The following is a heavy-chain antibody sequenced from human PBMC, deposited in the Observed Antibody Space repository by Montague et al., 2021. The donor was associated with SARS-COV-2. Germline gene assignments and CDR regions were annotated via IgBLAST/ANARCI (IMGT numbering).Heavy chain of an antibody. CDR1: GGSISDTDYY. D-gene: IGHD3-10*01. Sequence: SETLSLTCAVSGGSISDTDYYWGWVRRPPGKGLEWLGTTVHSGTSFSNPSLKSRLSIFVHTSMNQVSLSLTSVTAADTAIYYCVRGPLTRGDFDKWGQGALVTVSS. CDR3: VRGPLTRGDFDK. CDR2: TVHSGTS. J-gene: IGHJ4*02. V-gene: IGHV4-39*01.